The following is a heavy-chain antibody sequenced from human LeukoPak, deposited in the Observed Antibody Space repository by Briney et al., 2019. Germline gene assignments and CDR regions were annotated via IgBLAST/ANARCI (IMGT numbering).Heavy chain of an antibody. CDR2: IYTSGST. CDR1: GGSISSGSYY. CDR3: AREGRYCSGGSCPIDY. J-gene: IGHJ4*02. D-gene: IGHD2-15*01. V-gene: IGHV4-61*02. Sequence: SQTLSLTCTVSGGSISSGSYYWSWIRQPAGKGLEWIGRIYTSGSTNYNPSLKSRVAISVDTSKNQFSLKLSSVTAADTAVYYCAREGRYCSGGSCPIDYWGQGTLVTVSS.